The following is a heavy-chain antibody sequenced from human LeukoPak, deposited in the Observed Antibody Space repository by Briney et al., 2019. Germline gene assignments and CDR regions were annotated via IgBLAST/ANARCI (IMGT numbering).Heavy chain of an antibody. D-gene: IGHD2-21*02. V-gene: IGHV4-59*08. CDR1: GGSISSYY. CDR2: IYYSGST. Sequence: SETLSLTCTVSGGSISSYYWSWIRQPPGKGLEWIGYIYYSGSTNYNPSLKSRVTISVDTSKNQFSLKLSSVTAADTAVYYCARQIDGDSMKGAFDIWGQGTMATVSS. CDR3: ARQIDGDSMKGAFDI. J-gene: IGHJ3*02.